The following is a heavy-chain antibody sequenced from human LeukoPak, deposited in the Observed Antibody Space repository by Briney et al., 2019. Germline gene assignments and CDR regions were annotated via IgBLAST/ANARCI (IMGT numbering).Heavy chain of an antibody. CDR1: GGSISSYY. Sequence: SETLSLTCTVSGGSISSYYWSWIRQPPGKGLEWIGYIYYSGSTNYNPSLKSRVTISVDTSKGQFSLKLSSVTAADTAVYYCARTRLDDYYYYGMVVWGQGATVTVSS. CDR3: ARTRLDDYYYYGMVV. V-gene: IGHV4-59*08. D-gene: IGHD6-25*01. J-gene: IGHJ6*01. CDR2: IYYSGST.